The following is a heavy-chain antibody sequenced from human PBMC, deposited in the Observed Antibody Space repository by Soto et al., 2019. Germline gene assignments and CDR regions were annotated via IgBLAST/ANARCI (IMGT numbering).Heavy chain of an antibody. CDR2: IYYSGST. CDR1: GGSISSGGYY. V-gene: IGHV4-31*03. J-gene: IGHJ4*02. D-gene: IGHD3-22*01. Sequence: SETLSLTCTVSGGSISSGGYYWSWIRQHPGKGLEWIGYIYYSGSTYYNPSLKSRVTISVDTSKNQFSLKLSSVTAADTAVYYCARGSSDSSGYYYGYYFDYWGLGTLVTVSS. CDR3: ARGSSDSSGYYYGYYFDY.